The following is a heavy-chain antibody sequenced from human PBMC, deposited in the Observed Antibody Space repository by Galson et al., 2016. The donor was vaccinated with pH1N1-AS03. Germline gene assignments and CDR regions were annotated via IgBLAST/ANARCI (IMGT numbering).Heavy chain of an antibody. V-gene: IGHV1-2*04. D-gene: IGHD1-26*01. CDR1: EYIFTGCY. J-gene: IGHJ6*02. Sequence: SVKVSCKASEYIFTGCYVHWVRQAPGQGLEWMGWINTDSGVTNYAQKFEAWVTMTRDTSVSTAYMELYGLKSDDTAVYYCARDPRGPCSSATCATTYYFGTDVWGQGTAVIVSS. CDR2: INTDSGVT. CDR3: ARDPRGPCSSATCATTYYFGTDV.